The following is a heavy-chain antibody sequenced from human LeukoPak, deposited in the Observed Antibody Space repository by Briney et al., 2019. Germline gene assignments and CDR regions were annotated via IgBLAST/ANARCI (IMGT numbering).Heavy chain of an antibody. CDR1: GFTFSSYW. CDR2: IKEDGSEK. D-gene: IGHD5-18*01. CDR3: ARLDATMVNGDY. J-gene: IGHJ4*02. Sequence: GGSLRLSCVASGFTFSSYWMSWVRQAPGKGLEWVANIKEDGSEKNYVDSVKGRFTISRDNAKNSLYLQINSLRAEDTAVYYCARLDATMVNGDYWGQGTLVTVSS. V-gene: IGHV3-7*01.